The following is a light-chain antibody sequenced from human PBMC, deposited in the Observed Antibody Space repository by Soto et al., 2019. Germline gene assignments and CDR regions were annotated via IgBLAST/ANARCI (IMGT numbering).Light chain of an antibody. J-gene: IGLJ2*01. Sequence: QSVLTQSPSASAALGASVKLTCTLSSGHSSYAIAWHQQQPEKGPRYLMKLNSDGSHSKGDGIPDRFSGSSSGAERYLTISSLQSEDEADCCCQTWGTVVVFGGGTKLTV. CDR2: LNSDGSH. CDR1: SGHSSYA. V-gene: IGLV4-69*01. CDR3: QTWGTVVV.